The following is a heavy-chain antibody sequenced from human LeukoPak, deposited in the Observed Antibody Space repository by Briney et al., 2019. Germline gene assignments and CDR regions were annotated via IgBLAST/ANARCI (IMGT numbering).Heavy chain of an antibody. J-gene: IGHJ4*02. D-gene: IGHD2-2*01. CDR3: ARVNGYCSSISCFLDY. Sequence: SVEVSCKTSGGTFSSHVISWVRQAPGQGLEWMGGIIPIFGTANYAQKFQGRVTITADKFTNKVYMELSSLRSDDTAIYFCARVNGYCSSISCFLDYWGQGTLVTVSS. CDR2: IIPIFGTA. CDR1: GGTFSSHV. V-gene: IGHV1-69*06.